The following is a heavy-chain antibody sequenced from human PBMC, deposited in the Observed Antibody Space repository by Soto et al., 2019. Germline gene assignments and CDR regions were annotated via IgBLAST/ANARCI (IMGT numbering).Heavy chain of an antibody. V-gene: IGHV1-2*04. CDR1: GYTFTGYY. D-gene: IGHD3-3*01. Sequence: AAVKVSCKASGYTFTGYYMHWVRQAPGQGLEWMGWINPNSGGTNYAQKFQGWVTMTRDTSISTAYMELSRLRSDDTAVYYCARGNADFWLGYNGYYYYYMDVCGTRATVPVSS. J-gene: IGHJ6*03. CDR2: INPNSGGT. CDR3: ARGNADFWLGYNGYYYYYMDV.